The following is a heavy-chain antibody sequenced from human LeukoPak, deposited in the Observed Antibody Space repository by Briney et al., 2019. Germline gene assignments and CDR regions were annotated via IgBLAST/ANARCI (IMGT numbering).Heavy chain of an antibody. CDR1: GFSFGDYV. D-gene: IGHD3-22*01. CDR2: IRTKAYGGTT. J-gene: IGHJ4*02. Sequence: PGGSLRLSCTASGFSFGDYVMSWVRQAPGMGLVWVGLIRTKAYGGTTEYAASVKGRFTISRDDSKTIAYLQMNSVKTEDTAMYYCTRVGDGSGFFNYWGQGALVTVSS. V-gene: IGHV3-49*04. CDR3: TRVGDGSGFFNY.